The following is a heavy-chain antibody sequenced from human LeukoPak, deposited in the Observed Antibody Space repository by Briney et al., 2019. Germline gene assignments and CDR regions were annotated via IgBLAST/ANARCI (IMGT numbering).Heavy chain of an antibody. V-gene: IGHV4-61*08. D-gene: IGHD2-15*01. CDR3: ARIYCSGGSCYRKKIFAFDI. J-gene: IGHJ3*02. CDR1: GGSISSGGYY. CDR2: IYYSGST. Sequence: SETLSLTCTVSGGSISSGGYYWSWLRQHPGKGLEWIGYIYYSGSTNYNPSLKSRVTISVDTSKNQFSLKLSSVAAADTAVYYCARIYCSGGSCYRKKIFAFDIWGQGTMVTVSS.